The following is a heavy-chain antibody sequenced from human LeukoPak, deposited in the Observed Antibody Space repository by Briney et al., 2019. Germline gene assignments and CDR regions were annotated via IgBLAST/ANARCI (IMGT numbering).Heavy chain of an antibody. Sequence: SETLSLTCTVSGGSVSSGSYYWSWIRQPPGKGLEWIGYIYYSGSTNYNPSLKSRVTISVDTSKNQFSLKLSSVTAADTAVYYCARVYRNSSPDYWGQGTLVTVSS. CDR2: IYYSGST. J-gene: IGHJ4*02. CDR1: GGSVSSGSYY. D-gene: IGHD6-13*01. V-gene: IGHV4-61*01. CDR3: ARVYRNSSPDY.